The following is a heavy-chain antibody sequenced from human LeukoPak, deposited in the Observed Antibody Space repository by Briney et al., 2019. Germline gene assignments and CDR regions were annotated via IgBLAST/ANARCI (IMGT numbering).Heavy chain of an antibody. Sequence: SETLSLTCTVSGGSISSYYWSWIRQPPGKGLEWIGYIYYSGSTNYNPSLKSRVTISVDTSKNQFSLKLSSVTAADTAVYYCARDQAYSSSHDAFDIWAKGQWSPSLQ. V-gene: IGHV4-59*01. CDR2: IYYSGST. CDR1: GGSISSYY. CDR3: ARDQAYSSSHDAFDI. D-gene: IGHD6-6*01. J-gene: IGHJ3*02.